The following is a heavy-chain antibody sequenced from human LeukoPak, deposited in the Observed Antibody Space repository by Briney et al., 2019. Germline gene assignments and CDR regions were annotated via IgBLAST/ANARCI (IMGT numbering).Heavy chain of an antibody. Sequence: GGSLRLSCAASGFTFSSYSMNWVRQAPGKGLEWVSSISSSSSYIYYADSVKGRFTISRDNAKNSLYLQMNSLRAEDTAVYYCARGVNCSGSQLDYWGQGTLVTVSS. CDR1: GFTFSSYS. CDR2: ISSSSSYI. D-gene: IGHD3-10*02. CDR3: ARGVNCSGSQLDY. V-gene: IGHV3-21*01. J-gene: IGHJ4*02.